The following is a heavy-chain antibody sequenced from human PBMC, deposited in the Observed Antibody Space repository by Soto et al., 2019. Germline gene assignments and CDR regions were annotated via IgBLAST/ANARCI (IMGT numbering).Heavy chain of an antibody. CDR2: IWYDGSNK. CDR3: ARDGIAVAGTSAYCNY. CDR1: GFTFSSYG. D-gene: IGHD6-19*01. Sequence: QVQLVESGGGVVQPGRSLRLSCAAPGFTFSSYGMHWVRQAPGKGLEWVAVIWYDGSNKYYADSVKGRFTISRDNSKNTLYLQMNSLRAEDTAVYYCARDGIAVAGTSAYCNYWGQGTLVTVSS. J-gene: IGHJ4*02. V-gene: IGHV3-33*01.